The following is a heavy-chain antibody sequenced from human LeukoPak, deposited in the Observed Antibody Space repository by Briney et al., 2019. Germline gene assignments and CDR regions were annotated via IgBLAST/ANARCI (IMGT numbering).Heavy chain of an antibody. CDR2: IKQDGREK. J-gene: IGHJ4*02. D-gene: IGHD3-22*01. Sequence: GGSLRLSCAASGFTFSSYWMSWVRQAPGKGLEGVANIKQDGREKYYVDSVKGRFTISRDNAKNSLYLQMNSWRAEDTAVYYCARDFNYYDSSGYLYYFDYWGQGTLVTVSS. V-gene: IGHV3-7*01. CDR3: ARDFNYYDSSGYLYYFDY. CDR1: GFTFSSYW.